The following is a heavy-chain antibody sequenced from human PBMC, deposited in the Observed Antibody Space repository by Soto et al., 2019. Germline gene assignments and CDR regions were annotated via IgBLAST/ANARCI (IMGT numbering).Heavy chain of an antibody. Sequence: SETLSLTCAVYGAPFSGYYWTWIRQPPGKGLEWIGDINHTGSTKYNPSLKSRVTISLDTSKNQFSLSLRSVTAADTAVYYCARGREIFGAVTPFEYWGQGTQVTVSS. V-gene: IGHV4-34*01. CDR2: INHTGST. J-gene: IGHJ4*02. D-gene: IGHD3-3*01. CDR1: GAPFSGYY. CDR3: ARGREIFGAVTPFEY.